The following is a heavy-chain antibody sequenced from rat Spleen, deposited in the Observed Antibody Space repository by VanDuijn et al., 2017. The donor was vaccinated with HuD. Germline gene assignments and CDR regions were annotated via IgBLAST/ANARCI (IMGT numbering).Heavy chain of an antibody. J-gene: IGHJ3*01. D-gene: IGHD5-1*01. Sequence: EVQLVESGGGLVQPGRSLKLSCTASRFTLSDYYMAWVRQAPKNGLEWVASINWGGRNTYYPDNVKGRFTISRDNAKNALYLQMNNLRSEDTAIYYCVKVLGNWFAYWGQGTLVTVSS. CDR3: VKVLGNWFAY. CDR1: RFTLSDYY. CDR2: INWGGRNT. V-gene: IGHV5-7*01.